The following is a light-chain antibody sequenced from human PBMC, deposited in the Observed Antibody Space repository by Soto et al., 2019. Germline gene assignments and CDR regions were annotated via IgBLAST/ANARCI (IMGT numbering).Light chain of an antibody. CDR2: SAS. V-gene: IGKV1-39*01. Sequence: DIPMTQSPSSLSASVGDRVTITCRASHSIRNYLNWYQHKPGEDPKLLIYSASSLQSGVPTRFSGSGSGTDFTLTISSLQPDDFAGNYGQQSQNSARTFGQGTKVEIK. CDR3: QQSQNSART. J-gene: IGKJ1*01. CDR1: HSIRNY.